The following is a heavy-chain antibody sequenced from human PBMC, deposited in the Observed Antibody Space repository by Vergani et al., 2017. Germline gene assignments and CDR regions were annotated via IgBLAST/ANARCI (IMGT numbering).Heavy chain of an antibody. CDR1: GFTFSSYW. J-gene: IGHJ6*02. V-gene: IGHV3-7*02. Sequence: EVQLLESGGGLVQPGGSLSLSCAASGFTFSSYWMSWVRQAPGKGLEWVANIKQDGSEKYYVDSVKGRFTISRDNAKNSLYLQMNSLRAEDTAVYYCASSTYCGGDCYVPYYYYGMDVWGQGTTVTVSS. CDR2: IKQDGSEK. D-gene: IGHD2-21*02. CDR3: ASSTYCGGDCYVPYYYYGMDV.